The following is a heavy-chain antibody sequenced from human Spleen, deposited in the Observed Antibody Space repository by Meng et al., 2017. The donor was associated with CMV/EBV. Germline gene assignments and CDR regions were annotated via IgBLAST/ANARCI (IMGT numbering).Heavy chain of an antibody. V-gene: IGHV3-21*06. J-gene: IGHJ4*02. CDR2: ISSSSAYI. D-gene: IGHD1-26*01. CDR3: ARDLGSGSYLPPDY. Sequence: GGSLRLSCAASGFIFSSYSMNWVRQAPGKGLEWVSSISSSSAYIYYADSMKGRFTISRDNAKNLLYLQMNSLRVEDTAVYYCARDLGSGSYLPPDYWGQGTLVTVSS. CDR1: GFIFSSYS.